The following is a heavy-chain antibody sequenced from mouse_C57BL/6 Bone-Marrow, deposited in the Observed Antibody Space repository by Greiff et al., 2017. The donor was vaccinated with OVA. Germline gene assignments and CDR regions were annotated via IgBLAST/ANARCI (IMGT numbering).Heavy chain of an antibody. J-gene: IGHJ4*01. CDR2: IYPRSGNT. V-gene: IGHV1-81*01. Sequence: VQLQQSGAELARPGASVKLSCKASGYTFTSYGISWVKQRTGQGLEWIGEIYPRSGNTYYNEKFKGKATLTADKSSSTAYMELRSLTSEDSAVYFGARGYYGSSSDAMDYWGQGTSVTVSS. CDR1: GYTFTSYG. D-gene: IGHD1-1*01. CDR3: ARGYYGSSSDAMDY.